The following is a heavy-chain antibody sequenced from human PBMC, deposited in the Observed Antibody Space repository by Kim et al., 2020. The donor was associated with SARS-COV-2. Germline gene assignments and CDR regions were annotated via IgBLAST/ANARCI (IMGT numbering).Heavy chain of an antibody. Sequence: GGSLRLSCAASGLPFSASGMHWVRQAPGKGLEWVAMIWSDGTKEYYADSVKGRFTISRDNSKNTVYLQMNILRAEDTAGYYCARDKWERYYDYWGKGTLVTIPS. J-gene: IGHJ4*01. CDR3: ARDKWERYYDY. D-gene: IGHD1-26*01. V-gene: IGHV3-33*01. CDR2: IWSDGTKE. CDR1: GLPFSASG.